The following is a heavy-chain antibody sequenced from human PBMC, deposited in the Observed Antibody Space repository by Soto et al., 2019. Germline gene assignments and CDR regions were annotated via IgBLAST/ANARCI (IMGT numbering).Heavy chain of an antibody. CDR3: ARSFGRLGTQDL. D-gene: IGHD3-16*01. Sequence: SETLSLTCAVSGGSISSSNWWSWVRQPPGKGLEWIGEIYHSGSTNYNPSLKSRVTISVDTSKNHFSLKLSSVTAADTAVYYCARSFGRLGTQDLWGQGTLVTSPQ. J-gene: IGHJ5*02. V-gene: IGHV4-4*02. CDR1: GGSISSSNW. CDR2: IYHSGST.